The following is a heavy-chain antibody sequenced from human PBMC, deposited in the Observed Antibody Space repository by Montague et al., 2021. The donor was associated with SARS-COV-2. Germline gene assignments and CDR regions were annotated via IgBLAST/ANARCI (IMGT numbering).Heavy chain of an antibody. J-gene: IGHJ3*01. V-gene: IGHV3-48*04. CDR2: ISSSTNII. Sequence: SLRLSCAASGFTLSSYRVNWVRQAPGKGLEWISYISSSTNIIYYADSVKGRFTISRDNARNSLYLQMNSLRVDDTAVYYCAKDLVLRAARPDALDVWGQGTVVTVSS. CDR1: GFTLSSYR. D-gene: IGHD6-6*01. CDR3: AKDLVLRAARPDALDV.